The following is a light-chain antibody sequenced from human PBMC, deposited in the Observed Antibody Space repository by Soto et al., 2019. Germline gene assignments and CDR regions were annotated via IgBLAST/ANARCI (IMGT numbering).Light chain of an antibody. CDR3: SSYTSSSTPSV. CDR1: SSDVGGYNY. Sequence: QSALTQPASVSGSPGQSITISCTGTSSDVGGYNYVAWYQQHTGKAPKLMIYEVSNRPSGVSNRFSGSKSGNTASLTISGLEDEDEADYYCSSYTSSSTPSVFGTGTKLTVL. J-gene: IGLJ1*01. CDR2: EVS. V-gene: IGLV2-14*01.